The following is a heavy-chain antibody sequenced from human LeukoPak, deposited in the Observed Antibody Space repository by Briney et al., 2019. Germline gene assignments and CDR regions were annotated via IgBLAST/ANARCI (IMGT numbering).Heavy chain of an antibody. V-gene: IGHV1-8*01. CDR3: ARVPPGGYFDWSHYYYMDV. CDR2: VNPNSGNT. CDR1: GYTFTSYD. J-gene: IGHJ6*03. D-gene: IGHD3-9*01. Sequence: ASVKVSCKVSGYTFTSYDINWVRQATGQGLEWMGWVNPNSGNTGYAQKFQGRVTMTRNTSISTAYMELSSLRSEDTAVYYCARVPPGGYFDWSHYYYMDVWGKGTTVTISS.